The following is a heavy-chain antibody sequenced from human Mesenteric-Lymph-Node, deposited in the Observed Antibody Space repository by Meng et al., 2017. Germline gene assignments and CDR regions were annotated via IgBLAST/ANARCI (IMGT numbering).Heavy chain of an antibody. Sequence: SETLSLTCAVYGGSFSGYYCSWIRQPPGKGLEWIGEINHSGSTNYNPSLKSRVTMSVDKSKSQFSLMLTSVTAADTAIYYCARHGGYSQDFWGQGTLVTVSS. CDR2: INHSGST. J-gene: IGHJ4*02. D-gene: IGHD4-23*01. CDR3: ARHGGYSQDF. V-gene: IGHV4-34*01. CDR1: GGSFSGYY.